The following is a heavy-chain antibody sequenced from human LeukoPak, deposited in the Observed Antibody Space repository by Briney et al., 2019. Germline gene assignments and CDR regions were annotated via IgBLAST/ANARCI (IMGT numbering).Heavy chain of an antibody. CDR3: AKDMGHYDSSVAGDNYYYYGMDV. V-gene: IGHV3-9*01. Sequence: GGSLRLSCAASGFTFDDYAMHWVRQAPGKGLEWVSGISWNSGSVVYADSVKGRFTISRDNAKNSLYLQMNSLRAEDTALYYCAKDMGHYDSSVAGDNYYYYGMDVWGQGTTVTVSS. D-gene: IGHD3-22*01. CDR2: ISWNSGSV. CDR1: GFTFDDYA. J-gene: IGHJ6*02.